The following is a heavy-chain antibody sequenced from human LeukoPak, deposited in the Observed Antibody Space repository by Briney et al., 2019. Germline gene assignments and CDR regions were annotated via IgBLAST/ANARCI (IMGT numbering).Heavy chain of an antibody. D-gene: IGHD3-16*01. Sequence: GGSLRLSCAASGYTDRSHYMNWVRQAPGKGLEWVSVIYSDGSTYYTDSVKGRFTISRDNSKNTRYLQMNSLRVEDTAVYYCARAGEYTWGQGTMVTVSS. CDR3: ARAGEYT. CDR1: GYTDRSHY. CDR2: IYSDGST. J-gene: IGHJ3*02. V-gene: IGHV3-53*01.